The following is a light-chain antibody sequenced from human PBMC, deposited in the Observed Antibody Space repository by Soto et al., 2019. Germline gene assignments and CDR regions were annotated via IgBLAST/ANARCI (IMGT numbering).Light chain of an antibody. J-gene: IGKJ1*01. Sequence: DIQMPQSPSSLSASVGDRVNITCRSSQRISTYLNWYQHKPGKAPKLLIYAASSLQSGVPSRFIGSGVGTDFTLTIISIQPEDFVAYYCQQSDSTPCEFGQATKLEIK. CDR3: QQSDSTPCE. V-gene: IGKV1-39*01. CDR2: AAS. CDR1: QRISTY.